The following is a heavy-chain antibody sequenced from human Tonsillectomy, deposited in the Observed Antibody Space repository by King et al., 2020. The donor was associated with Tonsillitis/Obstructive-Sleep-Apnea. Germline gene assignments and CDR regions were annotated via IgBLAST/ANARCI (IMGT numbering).Heavy chain of an antibody. Sequence: VQLVESGGGLVKPGGSLRLSCAASGFSFSTYSMNWVRQAPGKGLEWVSSIASTSSYIYYADSVKGRFTISRDNAKNSLYLQMNSLRAEDTAMYYCARDYATAFGYWGLGTLVTVSS. CDR2: IASTSSYI. J-gene: IGHJ4*02. CDR1: GFSFSTYS. V-gene: IGHV3-21*01. D-gene: IGHD2-8*01. CDR3: ARDYATAFGY.